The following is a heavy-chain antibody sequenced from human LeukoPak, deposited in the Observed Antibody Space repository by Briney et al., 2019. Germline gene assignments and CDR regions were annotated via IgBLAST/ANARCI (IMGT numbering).Heavy chain of an antibody. V-gene: IGHV1-3*03. CDR3: AREVSSVGANYFDY. CDR1: GYIFSDYT. D-gene: IGHD3-10*01. CDR2: INGKNGNT. Sequence: ASVKFSFKASGYIFSDYTMHWVRQAPGQRLEWMGWINGKNGNTKYSQELRGRVTFTRDSSATTVYMELSSLRSEDVAVYYCAREVSSVGANYFDYWGQGTLVTVSS. J-gene: IGHJ4*02.